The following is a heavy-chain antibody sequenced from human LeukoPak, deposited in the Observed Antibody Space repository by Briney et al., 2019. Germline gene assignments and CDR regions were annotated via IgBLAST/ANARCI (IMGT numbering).Heavy chain of an antibody. J-gene: IGHJ4*02. V-gene: IGHV4-34*01. CDR2: INHSGST. D-gene: IGHD5-18*01. Sequence: SETLSLTCAVYGGSFSDYYWSWIRQPPGKGLEWIGEINHSGSTNYNPSLKSRVTISIDTSKNQFSLKLSSVTAADTAVYYCARERGDTAMLIYWGQGTLVTVSS. CDR3: ARERGDTAMLIY. CDR1: GGSFSDYY.